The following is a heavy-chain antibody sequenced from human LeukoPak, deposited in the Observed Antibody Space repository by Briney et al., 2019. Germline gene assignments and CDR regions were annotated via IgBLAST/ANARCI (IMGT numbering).Heavy chain of an antibody. CDR2: IKSKTDGETT. J-gene: IGHJ4*02. V-gene: IGHV3-15*01. CDR1: GFTFINAW. CDR3: SKGIAVAAN. D-gene: IGHD6-19*01. Sequence: PGGSLRLSCAASGFTFINAWMTWVRQAPGKGLEWVGRIKSKTDGETTDYAAPVKGRFTISRDDSTNTLYLQMNSPRTEDTAVYYCSKGIAVAANWGQGTLVTVSS.